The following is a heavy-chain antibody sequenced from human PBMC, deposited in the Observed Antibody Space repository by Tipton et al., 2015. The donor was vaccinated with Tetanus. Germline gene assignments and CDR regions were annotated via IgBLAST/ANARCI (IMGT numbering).Heavy chain of an antibody. CDR1: GFTFSSYT. CDR3: VSGSSLDY. Sequence: SLRLSCVVSGFTFSSYTMNWVRQAPGKGLEWVSSISSTSRYIYYADSVKGRFTISRDNSKNSVFLQLSSLRVDDTALYFCVSGSSLDYWGQGTLVAVSP. J-gene: IGHJ4*02. D-gene: IGHD1-26*01. V-gene: IGHV3-21*01. CDR2: ISSTSRYI.